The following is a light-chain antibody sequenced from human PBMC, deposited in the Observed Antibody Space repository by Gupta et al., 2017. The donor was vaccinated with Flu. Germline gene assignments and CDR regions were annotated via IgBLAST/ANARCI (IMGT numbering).Light chain of an antibody. CDR3: QQYYNDQPT. J-gene: IGKJ3*01. CDR1: QSVSSNSNNKNY. V-gene: IGKV4-1*01. Sequence: DIVMTKSPHSWTVSLGETATINCRSIQSVSSNSNNKNYLAWYPQKPGQPPKLLIYWASTRQSGVPHRFSGRGSATHFTLTISSLQAADVAVYSCQQYYNDQPTFGQGTKVDLK. CDR2: WAS.